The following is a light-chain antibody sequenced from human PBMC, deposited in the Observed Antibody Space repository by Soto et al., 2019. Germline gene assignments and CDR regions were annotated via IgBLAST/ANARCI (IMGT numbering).Light chain of an antibody. Sequence: QSVLTQPPSVSAAPGQTVTISCSGSNSNIEKNYVSWYQQFPGTAPKLLICDTNQRPSGIPDRFSGSKSGTSATLAITGRQAGDEADYYCGTWDSGLSAEVFGGGTKLTVL. J-gene: IGLJ2*01. CDR2: DTN. CDR1: NSNIEKNY. V-gene: IGLV1-51*01. CDR3: GTWDSGLSAEV.